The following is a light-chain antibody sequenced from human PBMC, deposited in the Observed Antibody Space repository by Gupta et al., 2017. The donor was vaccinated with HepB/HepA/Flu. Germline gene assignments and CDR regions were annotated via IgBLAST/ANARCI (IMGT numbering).Light chain of an antibody. CDR3: GTWDSSLSVWV. CDR2: DNN. Sequence: QSVLTQPPSVSAAPGQKVTISCSGSSSNIGNNYVSWYQQLPGTAPKLLIYDNNKRPSGIPDRFSGSKSVTSATLGITGLQTGDEADYYCGTWDSSLSVWVFGGGTKLTVL. CDR1: SSNIGNNY. J-gene: IGLJ3*02. V-gene: IGLV1-51*01.